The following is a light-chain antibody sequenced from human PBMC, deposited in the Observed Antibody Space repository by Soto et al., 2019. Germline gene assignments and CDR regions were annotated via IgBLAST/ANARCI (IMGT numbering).Light chain of an antibody. CDR2: GNS. CDR3: QSYDSSLSGSNVV. V-gene: IGLV1-40*01. J-gene: IGLJ2*01. Sequence: QPVLTQPPSVSGAPGQRVTISCTGSSSNIGAGYDVHWYQQLPGTAPKLLIYGNSNRPSGVPDRFSGSKSGTSASLAITVLQAEDEADYYCQSYDSSLSGSNVVFGGGTKLTVL. CDR1: SSNIGAGYD.